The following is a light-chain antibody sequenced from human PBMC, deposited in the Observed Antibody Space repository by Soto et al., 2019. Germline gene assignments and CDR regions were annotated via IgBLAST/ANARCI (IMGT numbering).Light chain of an antibody. J-gene: IGKJ1*01. CDR1: QSVSSN. Sequence: EIVLTQSPATLSLSPGERATLSCRASQSVSSNLAWYQQKPGQAPRLLIYGASTRATGIPARFSGSGSGTEFTLTISSLQSEDFAVYYCHQYNHWLTWTFGQGTKVDIK. V-gene: IGKV3-15*01. CDR3: HQYNHWLTWT. CDR2: GAS.